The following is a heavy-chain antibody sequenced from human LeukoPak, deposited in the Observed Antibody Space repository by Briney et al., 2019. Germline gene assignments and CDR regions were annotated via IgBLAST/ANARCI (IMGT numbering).Heavy chain of an antibody. D-gene: IGHD6-19*01. V-gene: IGHV4-59*08. J-gene: IGHJ4*02. Sequence: KPSETLSLTCTVSGGSISSYYWSWIRQPPGKGLEWIGYIYYNGSTNYNPSLKSRVTISVDTSKNQFSLKLSSVTAADTAVYYCARRTTVAGFDYWGQGTLVTVSS. CDR2: IYYNGST. CDR3: ARRTTVAGFDY. CDR1: GGSISSYY.